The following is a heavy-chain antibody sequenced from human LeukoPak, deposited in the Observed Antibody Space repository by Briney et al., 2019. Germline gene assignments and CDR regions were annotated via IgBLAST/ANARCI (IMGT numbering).Heavy chain of an antibody. CDR2: ITPFLGIA. Sequence: GASVKVSCKASGYSFTSYYIHWVRQAPGQGLEWMGRITPFLGIANYPQKFQGRVTITADESTTTVYMELSSLRSEDTAVYYCAREACREVGLMWPRLGGQDCRYDHWGQGTLVTVSS. J-gene: IGHJ4*02. D-gene: IGHD3-16*01. V-gene: IGHV1-69*04. CDR1: GYSFTSYY. CDR3: AREACREVGLMWPRLGGQDCRYDH.